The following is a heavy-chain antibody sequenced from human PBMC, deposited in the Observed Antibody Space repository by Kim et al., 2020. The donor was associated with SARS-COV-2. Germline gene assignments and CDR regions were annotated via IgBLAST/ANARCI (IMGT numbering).Heavy chain of an antibody. J-gene: IGHJ3*02. V-gene: IGHV1-69*13. CDR1: GGTFSSYA. CDR2: IIPIFGTA. Sequence: SVKVSCKASGGTFSSYAISWVRQAPGQGLEWMGGIIPIFGTANYAQKFQGRVTITADESTSTAYMELSSLRSEDTAVYYCARAGGYYYDSSATDPFDIWGQGTMVTVSS. CDR3: ARAGGYYYDSSATDPFDI. D-gene: IGHD3-22*01.